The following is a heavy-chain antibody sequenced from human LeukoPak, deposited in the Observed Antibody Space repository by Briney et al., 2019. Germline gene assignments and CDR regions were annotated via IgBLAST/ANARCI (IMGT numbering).Heavy chain of an antibody. CDR3: ARAARITIFGVVIATFFDY. CDR2: MNPNSGNT. Sequence: AASVKVSCKASGYTFTSYDINWVRQATGQGLEWMGWMNPNSGNTGYAQKFQGRVTMTRNTSISTAYMELSSLRSEDTAVYYCARAARITIFGVVIATFFDYWGQGTLVTVSS. CDR1: GYTFTSYD. D-gene: IGHD3-3*01. J-gene: IGHJ4*02. V-gene: IGHV1-8*01.